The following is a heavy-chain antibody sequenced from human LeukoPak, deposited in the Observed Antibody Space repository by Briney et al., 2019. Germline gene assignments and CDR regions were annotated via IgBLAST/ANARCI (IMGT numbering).Heavy chain of an antibody. Sequence: GGSLRLSCAASGFTFGNAWMSWVRQAPGKGLEWVGRIRSKTDGGTTDYAAPVKGRFTISRDDSKNTLYLQMNSLETEDTAVYYCTTAVAGPYYFDCWGQGTMVTVSS. CDR2: IRSKTDGGTT. D-gene: IGHD6-19*01. CDR1: GFTFGNAW. CDR3: TTAVAGPYYFDC. V-gene: IGHV3-15*01. J-gene: IGHJ4*02.